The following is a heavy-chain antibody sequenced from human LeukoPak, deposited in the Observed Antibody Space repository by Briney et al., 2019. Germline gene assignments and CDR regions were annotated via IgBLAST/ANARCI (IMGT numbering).Heavy chain of an antibody. V-gene: IGHV4-30-2*01. CDR3: ARGRQDVTMIVVVMTAVSYYLDV. D-gene: IGHD3-22*01. CDR1: GGSISSGGYS. J-gene: IGHJ6*03. CDR2: IYHSGGT. Sequence: SETLSLTCAVSGGSISSGGYSWSWIRQPPGKGLEWIGYIYHSGGTYYNPSLKSRVNISVDRSKNQFSLELSSVTAADTAVYYCARGRQDVTMIVVVMTAVSYYLDVWGKGTTVTVS.